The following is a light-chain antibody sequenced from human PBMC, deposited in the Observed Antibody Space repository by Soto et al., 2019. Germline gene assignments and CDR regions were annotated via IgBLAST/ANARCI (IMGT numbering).Light chain of an antibody. CDR1: QRVDNNF. CDR3: QQYNSYSPWT. V-gene: IGKV3-20*01. J-gene: IGKJ1*01. Sequence: LTQSPGTLSLSPGEGATLSCRTSQRVDNNFVAWYQQKPGQAPRLLIYGASSRATGIPDGFSGSGFGTDFTLTITRLEPDDFATYYCQQYNSYSPWTFGQGTKV. CDR2: GAS.